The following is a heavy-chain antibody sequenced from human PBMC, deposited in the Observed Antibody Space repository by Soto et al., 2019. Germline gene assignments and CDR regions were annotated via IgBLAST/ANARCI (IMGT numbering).Heavy chain of an antibody. D-gene: IGHD6-6*01. CDR1: GYTFTTYY. J-gene: IGHJ4*02. CDR2: INPSGGST. Sequence: SVKVSCKASGYTFTTYYMHWVRQAPGQGLEWMGIINPSGGSTSYAQKFQGRVTMTRDTSTSTVYMELSSLRSEDTAVYYCAREGIAARTPFDYWGQGTLVTVSS. V-gene: IGHV1-46*01. CDR3: AREGIAARTPFDY.